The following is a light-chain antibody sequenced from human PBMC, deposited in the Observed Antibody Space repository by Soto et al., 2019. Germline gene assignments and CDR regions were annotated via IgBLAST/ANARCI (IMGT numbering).Light chain of an antibody. Sequence: DIQMTQSPSSLSASVGDTVTITCRASQGISNSLAWFQQKPGRVPQFLTYAASTLQPGVPPRFSGSGSGTDFTLTISSLQPEDVATYYCQNYNSAPLTFGPGTRVEI. CDR2: AAS. J-gene: IGKJ3*01. V-gene: IGKV1-27*01. CDR1: QGISNS. CDR3: QNYNSAPLT.